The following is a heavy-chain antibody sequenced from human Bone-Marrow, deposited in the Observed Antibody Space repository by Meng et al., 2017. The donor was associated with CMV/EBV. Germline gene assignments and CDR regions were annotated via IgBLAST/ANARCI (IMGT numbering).Heavy chain of an antibody. Sequence: ASGLSLSSYGMHWVRQAPGKGLEWVGVIWKDGSDKNYADSVQGRFTISRDNSKNTLFLQMNSLRAEDTAVYFCAKDSYGSGYWNFDLWGRGTLVTVSS. CDR2: IWKDGSDK. CDR3: AKDSYGSGYWNFDL. D-gene: IGHD3-10*01. J-gene: IGHJ2*01. CDR1: GLSLSSYG. V-gene: IGHV3-33*06.